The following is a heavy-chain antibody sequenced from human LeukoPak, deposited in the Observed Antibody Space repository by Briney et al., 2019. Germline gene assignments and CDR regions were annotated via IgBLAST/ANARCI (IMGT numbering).Heavy chain of an antibody. CDR2: IYTSGST. V-gene: IGHV4-61*02. D-gene: IGHD3-10*01. CDR3: ASNYGSDYYYYYMDV. CDR1: GNSISSGDNY. Sequence: PSETLSLTCTVSGNSISSGDNYWRWIRQPAGKGLEWIGRIYTSGSTNYNPSLKTRVTISVDTSKNQFSLKLSSVTAADTAVYYCASNYGSDYYYYYMDVWGKGTTVTISS. J-gene: IGHJ6*03.